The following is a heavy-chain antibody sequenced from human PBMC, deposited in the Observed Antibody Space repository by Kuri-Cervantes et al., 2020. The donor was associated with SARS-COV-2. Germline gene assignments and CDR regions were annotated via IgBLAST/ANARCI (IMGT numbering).Heavy chain of an antibody. V-gene: IGHV1-2*04. J-gene: IGHJ6*02. D-gene: IGHD2-21*01. Sequence: ASVKVSCKASGYTFTGYYMHWVRQAPGQGLEWMGWINPNSGGTNYAQKFQGWVTMTRDTSISTAYMELSRLRSDDTAVYYCARDVIRRVWSYGMDVWGQGTTVTVSS. CDR1: GYTFTGYY. CDR3: ARDVIRRVWSYGMDV. CDR2: INPNSGGT.